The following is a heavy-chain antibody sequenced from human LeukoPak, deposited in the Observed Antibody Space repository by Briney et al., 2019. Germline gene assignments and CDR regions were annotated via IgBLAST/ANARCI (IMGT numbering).Heavy chain of an antibody. J-gene: IGHJ4*02. V-gene: IGHV3-21*01. CDR3: ARDPSGYCSGGSCPVYFDY. CDR2: ISSSSSYI. Sequence: PGGSLRLSCVASGFTFSSYSMNWVRQAPGKGLEWASSISSSSSYIYYADSVKGRFTISRDNAKNSLYLQMNSLRAEDTAVYYCARDPSGYCSGGSCPVYFDYWGQGTLVTVSS. CDR1: GFTFSSYS. D-gene: IGHD2-15*01.